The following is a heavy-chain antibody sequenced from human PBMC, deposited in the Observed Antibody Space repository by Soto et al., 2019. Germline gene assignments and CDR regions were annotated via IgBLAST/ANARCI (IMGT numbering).Heavy chain of an antibody. V-gene: IGHV1-2*02. Sequence: QVQLVQSGAEVKKPGASVKVSCKASGYKFTAYYMHWVRQPPGQGLEWMGWINPGTGATSYAQTFQGRVLRTRDTSINTVYMEVTSLRPDATAVYYCARLSKGYCSDTSCYSWLDSWGQGTLVTVSS. CDR1: GYKFTAYY. J-gene: IGHJ4*02. D-gene: IGHD2-2*01. CDR2: INPGTGAT. CDR3: ARLSKGYCSDTSCYSWLDS.